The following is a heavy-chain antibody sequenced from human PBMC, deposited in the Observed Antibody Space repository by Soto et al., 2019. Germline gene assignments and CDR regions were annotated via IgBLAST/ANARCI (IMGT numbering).Heavy chain of an antibody. CDR3: ARAHNWNYVFSIWFDP. J-gene: IGHJ5*02. CDR2: IWYDGSNK. Sequence: GGSLRLSCAASGFTFSSYGMHWVRQAPGKGLEWVAVIWYDGSNKYYADSVKGRFTISRDNSKNTLYLQMNSLSAEDTAVYYCARAHNWNYVFSIWFDPWGQGTLVTVSS. CDR1: GFTFSSYG. D-gene: IGHD1-7*01. V-gene: IGHV3-33*01.